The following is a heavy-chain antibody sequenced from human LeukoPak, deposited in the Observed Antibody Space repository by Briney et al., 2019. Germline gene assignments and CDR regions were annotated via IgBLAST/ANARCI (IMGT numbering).Heavy chain of an antibody. J-gene: IGHJ1*01. V-gene: IGHV1-2*02. CDR2: INPNSGDT. D-gene: IGHD3-22*01. CDR1: GYTFTDYY. CDR3: ARGYYDSSDFEYFQH. Sequence: ASVKVSCKASGYTFTDYYMHWVRQAPGQGLEWMGWINPNSGDTNFAQKFQGRVTMTRDTSISTVYMELSRLRSDDTAVFYCARGYYDSSDFEYFQHWGQGTLVTVSS.